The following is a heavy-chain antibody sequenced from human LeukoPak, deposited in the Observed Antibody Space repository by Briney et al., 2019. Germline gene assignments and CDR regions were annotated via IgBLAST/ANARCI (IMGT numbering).Heavy chain of an antibody. D-gene: IGHD1-26*01. V-gene: IGHV1-46*01. CDR1: GYTFTSYY. J-gene: IGHJ6*02. CDR3: ARDLTPSGLRNPPYYYYGMDV. CDR2: INPSGGST. Sequence: GASVRVSCKASGYTFTSYYMHWVRQAPAQGLEWMGIINPSGGSTSYAQKFQGRVTMTRDTSTSTVYMELSSLRSEDTAVYYCARDLTPSGLRNPPYYYYGMDVWGQGTTVTVSS.